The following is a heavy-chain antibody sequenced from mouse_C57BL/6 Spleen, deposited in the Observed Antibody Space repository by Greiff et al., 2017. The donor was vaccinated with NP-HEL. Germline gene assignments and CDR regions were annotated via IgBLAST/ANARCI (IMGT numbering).Heavy chain of an antibody. J-gene: IGHJ4*01. V-gene: IGHV5-9*01. D-gene: IGHD2-4*01. CDR3: ARHDYDGDAMDY. CDR1: GFTFSSYT. Sequence: EVQLVESGGGLVKPGGSLKLSCAASGFTFSSYTMSWVRQTPEKRLEWVATISGGGGNTYYPDSVKGRFPISRDNAKNTLYLQMSSLRSEDTALYYCARHDYDGDAMDYWGQGTSVTVSS. CDR2: ISGGGGNT.